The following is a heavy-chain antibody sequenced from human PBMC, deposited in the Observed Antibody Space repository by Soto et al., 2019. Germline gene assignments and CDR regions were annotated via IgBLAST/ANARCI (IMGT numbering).Heavy chain of an antibody. J-gene: IGHJ6*02. CDR2: ISAYNGNT. CDR3: ARDGPVAVSGLHVYYYGMDV. D-gene: IGHD6-19*01. V-gene: IGHV1-18*01. Sequence: QVQLVQSGAEVKKPGASVKVSCKASGYTFTSYGISWVRQAPGQGLEWMGWISAYNGNTNYAQKLQGRVTMTTDTATSTAYMELRSLRSDDTAVYYCARDGPVAVSGLHVYYYGMDVWGQGTTVTVSS. CDR1: GYTFTSYG.